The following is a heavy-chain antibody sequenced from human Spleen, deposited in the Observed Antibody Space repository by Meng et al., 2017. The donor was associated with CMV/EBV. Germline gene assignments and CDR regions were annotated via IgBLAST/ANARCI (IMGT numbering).Heavy chain of an antibody. V-gene: IGHV3-30*02. D-gene: IGHD2-21*01. CDR3: AKDNPAIAH. J-gene: IGHJ4*02. Sequence: EAGGGVAQSGGSVSLSCAATGFNFSSNGSHWVRQPPGKGLEWVAFIKYDEKNKFYADSVKGRFTISRDISKNTLYLQMDSLKTEDTAVYYCAKDNPAIAHWGQGTLVTVSS. CDR1: GFNFSSNG. CDR2: IKYDEKNK.